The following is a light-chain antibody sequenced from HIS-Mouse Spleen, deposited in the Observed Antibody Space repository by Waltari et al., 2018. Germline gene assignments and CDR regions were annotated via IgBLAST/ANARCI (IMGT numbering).Light chain of an antibody. CDR2: RNN. V-gene: IGLV1-47*01. CDR3: AACDDSLSGPV. CDR1: SSNIGSNL. Sequence: QSVLTQPPSASGTPGQRVPSPCSGRSSNIGSNLVYWYQQRPGTAPQLLIYRNNQGPPGVPDRSSGSKSGTSASLAISGRRSEEEADYYCAACDDSLSGPVFGGGTKLTVL. J-gene: IGLJ3*02.